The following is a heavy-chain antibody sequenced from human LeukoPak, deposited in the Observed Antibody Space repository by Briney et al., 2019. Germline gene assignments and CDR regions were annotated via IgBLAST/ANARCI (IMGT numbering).Heavy chain of an antibody. CDR3: ARGITMVRGVRHRSNDGMDV. D-gene: IGHD3-10*01. J-gene: IGHJ6*02. V-gene: IGHV1-69*13. Sequence: SVKVSCKASGGTFSSYAISWVRQAPGQGVEWRGGIIPIFGTANYAQKFQGRVTITADEYTSTAYMELSSVRSEDTAVYYCARGITMVRGVRHRSNDGMDVWGQGTTVTVSS. CDR1: GGTFSSYA. CDR2: IIPIFGTA.